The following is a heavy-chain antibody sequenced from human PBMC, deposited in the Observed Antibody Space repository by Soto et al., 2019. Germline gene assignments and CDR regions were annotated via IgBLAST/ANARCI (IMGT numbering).Heavy chain of an antibody. D-gene: IGHD7-27*01. CDR1: GFSLSTSGVG. J-gene: IGHJ4*02. V-gene: IGHV2-5*02. Sequence: QITLKESGPTLVKPTQTLTLTCTFSGFSLSTSGVGVGWIRQPPGKALEWLALIYWDDDKRYSPSLKSRLTITKDTSQNPVVLTMTNMDPVDTATYYCAHSLIPNWGSRGAFDYWGQGTLVTVSS. CDR3: AHSLIPNWGSRGAFDY. CDR2: IYWDDDK.